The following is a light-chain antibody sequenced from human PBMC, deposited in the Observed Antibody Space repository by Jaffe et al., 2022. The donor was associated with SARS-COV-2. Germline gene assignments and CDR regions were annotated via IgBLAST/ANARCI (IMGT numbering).Light chain of an antibody. CDR2: YRD. CDR3: AAWDDSLNGYV. J-gene: IGLJ1*01. Sequence: QSVLTQPPSASGTPGQRVTISCSGSSSNIGGNNVNWYHQVPGTAPKLLIYYRDRRPSGVPDRFSGSKSGTSASLGISGLQSEDEGDYYCAAWDDSLNGYVFGTGTKVTVL. CDR1: SSNIGGNN. V-gene: IGLV1-44*01.